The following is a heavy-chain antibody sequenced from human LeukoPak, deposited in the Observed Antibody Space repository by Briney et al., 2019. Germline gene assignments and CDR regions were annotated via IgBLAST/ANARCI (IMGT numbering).Heavy chain of an antibody. J-gene: IGHJ6*03. CDR2: MNSNRGNT. D-gene: IGHD1-26*01. Sequence: GAPLKVSCKASGYTFISYDINCVRQVTGKGLEWIGWMNSNRGNTGYAQKFQGRVTITRDMSTSTAYMELSSLRSEDTAVYYCAAAVGARYYYYYMDVWGKGTTVTISS. CDR3: AAAVGARYYYYYMDV. CDR1: GYTFISYD. V-gene: IGHV1-8*03.